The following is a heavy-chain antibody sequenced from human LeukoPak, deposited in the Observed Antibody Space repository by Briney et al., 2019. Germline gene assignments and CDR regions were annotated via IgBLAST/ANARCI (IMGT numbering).Heavy chain of an antibody. CDR1: GFTFSTFD. CDR3: ARDLISGHYTFDY. D-gene: IGHD1-26*01. V-gene: IGHV3-48*02. J-gene: IGHJ4*02. CDR2: ISGGTSTT. Sequence: GGSLRLSCATSGFTFSTFDMNWVRQAPGKGLEWISYISGGTSTTHYADSVKGRFTISRDNAKNSLYLQMNGLRDEDTAVYFCARDLISGHYTFDYWGRGTLVTVSS.